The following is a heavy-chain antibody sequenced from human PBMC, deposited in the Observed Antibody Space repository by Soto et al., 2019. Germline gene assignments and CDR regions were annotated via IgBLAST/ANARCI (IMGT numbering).Heavy chain of an antibody. Sequence: SETLSLTCTVSCGSISSSSYYWGWIRQPPGKGLEWIGSIYYSGSTYYNPSLKSRVTISVDTSKNQFSLKLSSVTAADTAVYYCARHPPYYYDSSGYYSPFDYWGQGTLVTVS. D-gene: IGHD3-22*01. CDR3: ARHPPYYYDSSGYYSPFDY. V-gene: IGHV4-39*01. CDR1: CGSISSSSYY. CDR2: IYYSGST. J-gene: IGHJ4*02.